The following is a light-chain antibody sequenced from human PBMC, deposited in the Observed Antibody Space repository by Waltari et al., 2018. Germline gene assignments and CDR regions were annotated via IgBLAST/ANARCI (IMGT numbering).Light chain of an antibody. CDR2: HSS. CDR3: QQGDTSPPT. CDR1: QDISTS. V-gene: IGKV1-12*01. Sequence: EIHMTQSPSSVSASVGYSVSISCRASQDISTSLAWYQQKSGKAPSLLIYHSSTLQSGVPSRFSGAGTGTDFTLTINNLHPEDFATYFCQQGDTSPPTFGPGTKVELK. J-gene: IGKJ1*01.